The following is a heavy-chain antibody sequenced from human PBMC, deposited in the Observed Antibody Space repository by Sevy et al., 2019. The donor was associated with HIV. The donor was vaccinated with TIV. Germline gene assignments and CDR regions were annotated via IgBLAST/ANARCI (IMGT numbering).Heavy chain of an antibody. CDR2: LYSGGST. Sequence: GSLRLSCTASGFTVSSNYMSWVRQAPGKGLEWVSVLYSGGSTYYADSVKGRFTISRDNSKNTLYLQMNSLRAEDTAVYYCARVTVRGFDYWGQGTLVTVSS. CDR3: ARVTVRGFDY. D-gene: IGHD3-10*01. J-gene: IGHJ4*02. V-gene: IGHV3-53*01. CDR1: GFTVSSNY.